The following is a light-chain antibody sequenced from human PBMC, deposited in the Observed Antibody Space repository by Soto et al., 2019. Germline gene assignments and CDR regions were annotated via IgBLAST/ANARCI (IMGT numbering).Light chain of an antibody. J-gene: IGKJ1*01. CDR2: AAS. Sequence: DIQMTQSPSSLSASVGDRVTITCRESQTISSYLNWYQQKPGKVPKLLIYAASSLQSGVPSRFSGSGSGTDFTLTISSLQPEDFATYYCQQSYSTLWTFGQGTKVEIK. CDR1: QTISSY. V-gene: IGKV1-39*01. CDR3: QQSYSTLWT.